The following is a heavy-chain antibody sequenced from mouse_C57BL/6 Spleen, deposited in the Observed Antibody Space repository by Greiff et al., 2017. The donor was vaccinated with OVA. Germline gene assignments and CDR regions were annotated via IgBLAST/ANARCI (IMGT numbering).Heavy chain of an antibody. V-gene: IGHV5-6*01. D-gene: IGHD2-1*01. J-gene: IGHJ2*01. CDR1: GFTFSSYG. CDR2: ISSGGSYT. CDR3: ARQERSGNYYFDY. Sequence: EVKLMESGGDLVKPGGSLKLSCAASGFTFSSYGMSWVRQTPDKRLEWVATISSGGSYTYYPDSVKGRFTISRDNAKNTLYLQMSSLKSEDTAMYYCARQERSGNYYFDYWGQGTTLTVSS.